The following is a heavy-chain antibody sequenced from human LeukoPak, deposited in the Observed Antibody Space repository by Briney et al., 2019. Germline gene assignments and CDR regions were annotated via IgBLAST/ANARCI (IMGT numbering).Heavy chain of an antibody. CDR2: TNRDGSST. Sequence: GGSLRLSCAASGFTFSSFWMHWVRQAPGKGLVWVSSTNRDGSSTYYADSVKGRFTISRENAKNTLYLQINSLRVEDTAVYYCARDEDLDTALIKRGFDYWGQGTLVTVSS. D-gene: IGHD5-18*01. CDR3: ARDEDLDTALIKRGFDY. J-gene: IGHJ4*02. CDR1: GFTFSSFW. V-gene: IGHV3-74*01.